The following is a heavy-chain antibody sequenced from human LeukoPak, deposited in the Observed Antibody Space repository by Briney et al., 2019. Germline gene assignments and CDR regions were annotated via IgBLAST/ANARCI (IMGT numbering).Heavy chain of an antibody. CDR3: ARDYHGSGSLTTFDS. CDR1: GYTFTSFY. V-gene: IGHV1-46*01. D-gene: IGHD3-10*01. Sequence: GASVKVSCKASGYTFTSFYMHWVRQAPGQGLEWPGIINPTGGSASSAQKFQGRVTLTRDTSTSTVYMELSSLRSEDTAVYYCARDYHGSGSLTTFDSWGQGTLVTVSS. J-gene: IGHJ4*02. CDR2: INPTGGSA.